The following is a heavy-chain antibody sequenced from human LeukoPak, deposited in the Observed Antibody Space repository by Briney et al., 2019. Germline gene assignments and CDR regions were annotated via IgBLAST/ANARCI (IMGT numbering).Heavy chain of an antibody. CDR3: ARDNIYYGSGSYSPAGKFDP. CDR1: GGSISSGGYY. CDR2: IYYSGST. V-gene: IGHV4-31*03. D-gene: IGHD3-10*01. Sequence: SETLSLTCTVSGGSISSGGYYWSWIRQHPGKGLEWIGYIYYSGSTYYNPSLKSRVTISVDTSKNQFSLKLSSVTAADTAVYYCARDNIYYGSGSYSPAGKFDPWGQGTLVTVSS. J-gene: IGHJ5*02.